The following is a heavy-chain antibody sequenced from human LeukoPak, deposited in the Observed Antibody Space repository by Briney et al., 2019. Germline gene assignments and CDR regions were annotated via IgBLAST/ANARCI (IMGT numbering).Heavy chain of an antibody. CDR3: ARPRGCGSARCNNFDY. D-gene: IGHD2-2*01. CDR1: GFIFSDFS. J-gene: IGHJ4*02. V-gene: IGHV3-7*01. CDR2: MSEDGNEI. Sequence: GGSLRLSCTVSGFIFSDFSMSWVRQAPGKGLEWVAKMSEDGNEIFYVDSVKGRFTISRDNTKKSLYLQLNSLRLEDSAVYYCARPRGCGSARCNNFDYWGQGTLVTVSS.